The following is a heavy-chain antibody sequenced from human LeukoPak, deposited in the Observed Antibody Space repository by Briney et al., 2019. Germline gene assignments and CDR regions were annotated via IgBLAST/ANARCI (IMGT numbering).Heavy chain of an antibody. CDR3: AKVGRAYEPNYYYYYYMDV. D-gene: IGHD5-12*01. Sequence: GGSLRLSCAASGFTFDDYAMHWVRQAPGKGLEWVSLISWDGGSTYYADSVKGRFTISRDNSKNSLYLQMHSLRPEDTAVYYCAKVGRAYEPNYYYYYYMDVWGKGTTVTISS. V-gene: IGHV3-43D*03. J-gene: IGHJ6*03. CDR2: ISWDGGST. CDR1: GFTFDDYA.